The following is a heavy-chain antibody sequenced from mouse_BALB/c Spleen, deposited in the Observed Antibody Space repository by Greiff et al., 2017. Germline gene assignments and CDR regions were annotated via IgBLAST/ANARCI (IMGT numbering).Heavy chain of an antibody. CDR1: GYTFTSYV. Sequence: EVQLQQSGPELVKPGASVKMSCKASGYTFTSYVMHWVKQKPGQGLEWIGYINPYNDGTKYNEKFKGKATLTSDKSSSTAYMELSSLTSEDSAVYYWASVGLANWDVDYAMDYWGQGTSVTVSS. CDR2: INPYNDGT. J-gene: IGHJ4*01. CDR3: ASVGLANWDVDYAMDY. V-gene: IGHV1-14*01. D-gene: IGHD4-1*01.